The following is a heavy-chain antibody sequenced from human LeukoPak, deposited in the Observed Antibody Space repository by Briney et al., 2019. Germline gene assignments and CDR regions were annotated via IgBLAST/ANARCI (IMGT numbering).Heavy chain of an antibody. Sequence: AGGSLRLSCAVSGFTFRSYSMNWVRQAPGKGLEWVSYISSSSTTIYYADSVKGRFTVSRDNAKNSLYLQMNNLKVEDTAVYYCTGDNFDSSVKFDYWGQGTLVTVSS. V-gene: IGHV3-48*01. CDR1: GFTFRSYS. D-gene: IGHD3-22*01. CDR2: ISSSSTTI. CDR3: TGDNFDSSVKFDY. J-gene: IGHJ4*02.